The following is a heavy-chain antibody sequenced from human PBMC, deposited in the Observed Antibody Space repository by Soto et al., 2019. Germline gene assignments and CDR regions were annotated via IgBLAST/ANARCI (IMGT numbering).Heavy chain of an antibody. CDR3: AHTLWFGELLPCFDY. CDR1: GFSLSTSGVG. V-gene: IGHV2-5*02. J-gene: IGHJ4*02. CDR2: IYWDDDK. Sequence: QITLKESGPTLVKPTQTLTLTCTFSGFSLSTSGVGVGWIRQPPGKTLEWLALIYWDDDKGYSPSLKSRLTSTKDTSKSQVVLTMTNMDPVDTSIYYSAHTLWFGELLPCFDYWGQGTLVTVSS. D-gene: IGHD3-10*01.